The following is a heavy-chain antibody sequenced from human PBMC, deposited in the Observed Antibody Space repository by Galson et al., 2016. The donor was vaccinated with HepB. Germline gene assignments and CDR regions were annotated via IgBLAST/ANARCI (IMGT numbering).Heavy chain of an antibody. Sequence: SLRLSCAASGFTVSNNYMRWVRQAPGKGLEWVSLTYSGGSTYYADSMKGRFTISRDSSKNTLYLQMNSLRAEDTAVYYCARNRHCSGGSCYGAWGQGTLVTVSS. CDR3: ARNRHCSGGSCYGA. D-gene: IGHD2-15*01. CDR2: TYSGGST. V-gene: IGHV3-66*01. CDR1: GFTVSNNY. J-gene: IGHJ5*02.